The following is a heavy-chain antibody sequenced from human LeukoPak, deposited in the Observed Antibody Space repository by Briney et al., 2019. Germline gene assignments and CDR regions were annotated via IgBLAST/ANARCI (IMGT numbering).Heavy chain of an antibody. J-gene: IGHJ4*02. CDR1: GGSISSSSYY. CDR2: INHSGST. CDR3: ARGPLYYFDY. Sequence: PSETLSLTCTVSGGSISSSSYYWGWIRQPPGKGLEWIGEINHSGSTNYNPSLKSRVTISVDTSKNQLSLKLSSVTAADTAVYYCARGPLYYFDYWGQGTLVTVSS. V-gene: IGHV4-39*07.